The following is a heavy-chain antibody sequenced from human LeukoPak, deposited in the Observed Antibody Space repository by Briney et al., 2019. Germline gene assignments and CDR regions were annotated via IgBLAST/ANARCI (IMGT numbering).Heavy chain of an antibody. CDR1: GYTFTSYG. V-gene: IGHV1-18*01. CDR2: ISAYNGNT. J-gene: IGHJ4*02. CDR3: ARAGFRVLSGLVEY. D-gene: IGHD3-10*01. Sequence: GASVKVSCKASGYTFTSYGISWVRQAPGQGLEWMGWISAYNGNTNYVQKLQGRVTMTTDTSTSTAYMELRSLRSDDTAVYYCARAGFRVLSGLVEYWGQGTLVTVSS.